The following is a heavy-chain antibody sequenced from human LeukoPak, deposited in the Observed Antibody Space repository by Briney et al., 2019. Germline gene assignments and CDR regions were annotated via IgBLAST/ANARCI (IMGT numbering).Heavy chain of an antibody. Sequence: ASVKVSCKASGYTFTSYYMHWVRQAPGQGLEWMGIINPSGGSTSYAQKFQGRVTMTRDTAKNQVSLKLSSVTAADTAVYYCARGPPFYIVVVPAALHSSIAARRTTSFDYWGQGTLVTVSS. CDR1: GYTFTSYY. J-gene: IGHJ4*02. CDR3: ARGPPFYIVVVPAALHSSIAARRTTSFDY. D-gene: IGHD2-2*01. V-gene: IGHV1-46*01. CDR2: INPSGGST.